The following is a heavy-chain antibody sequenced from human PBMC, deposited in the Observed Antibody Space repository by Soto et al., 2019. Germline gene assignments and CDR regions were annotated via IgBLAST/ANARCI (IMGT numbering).Heavy chain of an antibody. CDR3: VRVAWSATWY. CDR1: GYSISSCYY. D-gene: IGHD1-1*01. Sequence: SETLSLTCAVSGYSISSCYYWGWIRQPPWKGLEWIGTSYHGASSYYNRALRSRITISLDTSNNQFSLKLSSVTAADAAVYFCVRVAWSATWY. V-gene: IGHV4-38-2*01. CDR2: SYHGASS. J-gene: IGHJ2*01.